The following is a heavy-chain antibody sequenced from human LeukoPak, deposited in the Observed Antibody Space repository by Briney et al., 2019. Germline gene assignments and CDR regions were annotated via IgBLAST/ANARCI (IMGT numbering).Heavy chain of an antibody. CDR1: GGSFSGYY. D-gene: IGHD2-21*01. CDR3: ARVARYLGVHNRAPRYGMDV. V-gene: IGHV4-34*01. CDR2: INHSGGT. Sequence: SETLSLTCAVYGGSFSGYYWSWIRQPPGKGLEWIGEINHSGGTNYNPSLKSRVTISVDTSKNQFSLKLSSVTAADTAVYYCARVARYLGVHNRAPRYGMDVWGQGTTVTVSS. J-gene: IGHJ6*02.